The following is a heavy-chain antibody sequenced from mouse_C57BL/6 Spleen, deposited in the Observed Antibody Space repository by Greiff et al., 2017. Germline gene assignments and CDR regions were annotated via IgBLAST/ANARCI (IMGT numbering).Heavy chain of an antibody. CDR2: IYPSDSET. J-gene: IGHJ4*01. V-gene: IGHV1-61*01. D-gene: IGHD2-10*02. CDR1: GYTFTSYW. CDR3: ARRGYGNYVAMDY. Sequence: QVQLQQPGAELVRPGSSVKLSCKASGYTFTSYWMDWVKQRPGQGLEWIGNIYPSDSETHYNQKFKDKATLTVDKSSSTAYMQLSSLTSEDSAVYYCARRGYGNYVAMDYWGQGTSVTVSS.